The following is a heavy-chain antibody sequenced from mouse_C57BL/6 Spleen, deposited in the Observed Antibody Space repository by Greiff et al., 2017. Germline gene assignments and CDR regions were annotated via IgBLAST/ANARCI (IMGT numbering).Heavy chain of an antibody. CDR1: GFTFSDYG. Sequence: EVQVVESGGGLVKPGGSLKLSCAASGFTFSDYGMHWVRQAPEKGLEWVAYISSGSSTIYYADTVKGRFTISRDNAKNTLFLQMTSLRSEDTAMYYCARGGYDPYWYFDVWGTGTTVTVSS. V-gene: IGHV5-17*01. CDR3: ARGGYDPYWYFDV. CDR2: ISSGSSTI. D-gene: IGHD3-1*01. J-gene: IGHJ1*03.